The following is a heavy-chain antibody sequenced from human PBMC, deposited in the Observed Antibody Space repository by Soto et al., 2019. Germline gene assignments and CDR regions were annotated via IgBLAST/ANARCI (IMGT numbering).Heavy chain of an antibody. V-gene: IGHV3-15*07. CDR1: NAW. J-gene: IGHJ4*02. CDR2: IKSKTDGGTT. CDR3: TTVVLLWFGELFRPIDY. Sequence: NAWGNRISKDKGKGLEWVGRIKSKTDGGTTDYAAAVKGRLTISRDESKNTLNLQMNRVKTERRGVYYCTTVVLLWFGELFRPIDYWGQGTLVSVSS. D-gene: IGHD3-10*01.